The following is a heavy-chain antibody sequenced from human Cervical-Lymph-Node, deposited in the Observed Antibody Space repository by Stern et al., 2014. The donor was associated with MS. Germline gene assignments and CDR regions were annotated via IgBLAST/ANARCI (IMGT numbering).Heavy chain of an antibody. CDR1: GYTFSNYW. J-gene: IGHJ6*02. D-gene: IGHD6-13*01. CDR2: IFPGDSDA. CDR3: ARRKYSSSYYYYFGMDV. Sequence: MQLVQSGAEVKKPGESLRISCKGSGYTFSNYWIGWVRQIPGKGLEWIGSIFPGDSDARYSPSFQGQITISADKSSNTAFLQWNSLKASDTAMYYCARRKYSSSYYYYFGMDVWGQGTTVTVSS. V-gene: IGHV5-51*03.